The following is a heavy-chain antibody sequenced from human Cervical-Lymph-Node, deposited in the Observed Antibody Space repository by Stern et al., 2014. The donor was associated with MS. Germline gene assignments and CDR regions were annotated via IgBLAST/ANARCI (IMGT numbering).Heavy chain of an antibody. CDR3: ARDSSGYNYFDY. D-gene: IGHD5-24*01. V-gene: IGHV3-53*01. J-gene: IGHJ4*02. CDR1: GLTVRSNY. CDR2: LSSGGST. Sequence: VQLVESGGGLIQPGGSLRLSCAASGLTVRSNYMSWVRQAPGKGMEWVSFLSSGGSTYYADSVKGRFTISRDNSKNTLYLQMNSLRAEDTAVYYCARDSSGYNYFDYWGQGTLVTVSS.